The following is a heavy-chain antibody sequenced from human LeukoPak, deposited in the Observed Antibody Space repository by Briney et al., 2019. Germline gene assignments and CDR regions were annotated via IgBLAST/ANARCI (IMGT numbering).Heavy chain of an antibody. CDR3: ARVAYGSGWSHFDY. D-gene: IGHD6-19*01. V-gene: IGHV3-74*01. J-gene: IGHJ4*02. CDR1: GFTFSSYW. CDR2: INTDGSST. Sequence: GGSLRLSCAASGFTFSSYWMYWVRQAPGKGLVWVSRINTDGSSTTYADSVKGRFTLSRDNTKDTLYLQMNSLRAEDTAVYYCARVAYGSGWSHFDYWGQGTLVTVSS.